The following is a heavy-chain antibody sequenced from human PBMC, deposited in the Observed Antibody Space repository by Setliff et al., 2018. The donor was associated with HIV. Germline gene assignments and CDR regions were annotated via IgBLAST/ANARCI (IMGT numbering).Heavy chain of an antibody. Sequence: SETLSLTCTVSGGSISSYYWNWIRQPADKELEWIGRIYTSGSTNYNPSLKSRVTMSVDTSKNQFSLKLSSVTAADTAVYYCARGNNDLESFDYWGQGALVTVSS. CDR2: IYTSGST. J-gene: IGHJ4*02. CDR1: GGSISSYY. V-gene: IGHV4-4*07. CDR3: ARGNNDLESFDY. D-gene: IGHD3-3*01.